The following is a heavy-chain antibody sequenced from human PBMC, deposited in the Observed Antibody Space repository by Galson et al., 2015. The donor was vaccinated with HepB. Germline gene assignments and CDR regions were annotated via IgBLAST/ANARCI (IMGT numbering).Heavy chain of an antibody. Sequence: SLRLSCAASGFSLSGSAMHWVRRASGKGLEWVGHIRSKGNNYATAYAASVNGRFTISRDDSKNTAYLQMNSLKTEDTAVYYCTGRFTGYYYMDVWGKGTTVTVSS. CDR3: TGRFTGYYYMDV. V-gene: IGHV3-73*01. J-gene: IGHJ6*03. CDR2: IRSKGNNYAT. CDR1: GFSLSGSA. D-gene: IGHD3-10*01.